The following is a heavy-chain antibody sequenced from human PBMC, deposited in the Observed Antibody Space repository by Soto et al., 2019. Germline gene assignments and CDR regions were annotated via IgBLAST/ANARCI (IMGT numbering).Heavy chain of an antibody. D-gene: IGHD3-16*01. Sequence: EVQLVESGGDFVNPGGSRRVSFAVSGFSVSNFWMSCVRQAPGKGLELVGRIKSRADGWTTDYTAPVKGRFTISRDDSKNAVFLQMNSMTSEETAVYYCTVHLGEFFSLVYWGQGTLVTVSS. V-gene: IGHV3-15*01. J-gene: IGHJ4*02. CDR2: IKSRADGWTT. CDR3: TVHLGEFFSLVY. CDR1: GFSVSNFW.